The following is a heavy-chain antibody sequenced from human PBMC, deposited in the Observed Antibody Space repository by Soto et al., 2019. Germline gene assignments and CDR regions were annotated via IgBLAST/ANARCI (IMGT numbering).Heavy chain of an antibody. CDR3: ATARAVAGSGELLDY. V-gene: IGHV3-7*01. CDR1: GFTFSRYW. Sequence: DVQLVESGGGLVQPGGSLRLSCAASGFTFSRYWMTWVRQAPGKGLEWVANIKHDESEKYYVESVKGRFTISRDNAKGSLYLQMNSLRVEDTAVYYCATARAVAGSGELLDYWGQGALVTVSS. CDR2: IKHDESEK. D-gene: IGHD6-19*01. J-gene: IGHJ4*02.